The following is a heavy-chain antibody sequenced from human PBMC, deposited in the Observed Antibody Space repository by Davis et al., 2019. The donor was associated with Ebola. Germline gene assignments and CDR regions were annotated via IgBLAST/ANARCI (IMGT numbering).Heavy chain of an antibody. J-gene: IGHJ6*04. Sequence: SETLSLTCAVSGGSISSSNWWSWVRQPPGKGLEWIGYIYYSGSTYYNPSLKSRVTISVDTSKNQFSLKLSSVTAADTAVYYCARGSRVVVAATLYYYYGMDVWGKGTTVTVSS. D-gene: IGHD2-15*01. CDR1: GGSISSSNW. CDR3: ARGSRVVVAATLYYYYGMDV. V-gene: IGHV4-4*02. CDR2: IYYSGST.